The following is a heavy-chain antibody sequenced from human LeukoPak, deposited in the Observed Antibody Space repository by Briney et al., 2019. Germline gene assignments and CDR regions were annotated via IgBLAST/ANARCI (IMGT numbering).Heavy chain of an antibody. CDR1: GFTVSSNY. CDR3: ASGWSGD. Sequence: GGSLRLSCAASGFTVSSNYMSWVRQAPGEGLEWVSSISSSSGYINYADSVKGRFTISRDNAKKTVYLQTNSLRGNDTAVYYCASGWSGDWGRGTLVTVSS. V-gene: IGHV3-21*01. J-gene: IGHJ4*02. D-gene: IGHD6-19*01. CDR2: ISSSSGYI.